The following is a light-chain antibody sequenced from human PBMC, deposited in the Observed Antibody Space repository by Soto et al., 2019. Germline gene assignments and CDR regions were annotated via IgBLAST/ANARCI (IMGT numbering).Light chain of an antibody. CDR1: SGHSSYI. Sequence: QLVLTQSSSASASLGSSVKLTCTLSSGHSSYIIAWHQQQPGKAPRYLMKLEGSGSYNKGSGVPGRFSGSSSGADRYLTISNLQSEDEADYYCETWDSNTHVFGTGTKVTVL. V-gene: IGLV4-60*03. J-gene: IGLJ1*01. CDR3: ETWDSNTHV. CDR2: LEGSGSY.